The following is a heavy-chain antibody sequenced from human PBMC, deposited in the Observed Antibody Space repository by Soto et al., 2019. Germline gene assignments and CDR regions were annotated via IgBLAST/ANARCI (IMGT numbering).Heavy chain of an antibody. J-gene: IGHJ4*02. V-gene: IGHV3-30*03. Sequence: GGSLRLSCVGSGFIFSNYGMHWVRQAPGKGLEWVAFISYDGSDILHADSVKGRFTISRDNSKSTLFLHMNRPTAEDTAIYFCAIVRVADSSLDHWGQGTLVTVSS. D-gene: IGHD3-10*02. CDR2: ISYDGSDI. CDR3: AIVRVADSSLDH. CDR1: GFIFSNYG.